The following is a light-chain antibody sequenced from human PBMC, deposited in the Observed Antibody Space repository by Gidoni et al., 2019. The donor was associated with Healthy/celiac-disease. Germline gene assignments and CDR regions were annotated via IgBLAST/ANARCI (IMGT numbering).Light chain of an antibody. CDR2: DAS. V-gene: IGKV3-11*01. Sequence: ETVLTQSPATLSLSPGDRATLSCRASQSVSSHLAWYQQKTGQAPRLLIYDASNRATGIPARFSGSGSGTDFTLTISSLEPEDFAVYYCQQRSNWLTFGGGTKVEIK. CDR3: QQRSNWLT. J-gene: IGKJ4*01. CDR1: QSVSSH.